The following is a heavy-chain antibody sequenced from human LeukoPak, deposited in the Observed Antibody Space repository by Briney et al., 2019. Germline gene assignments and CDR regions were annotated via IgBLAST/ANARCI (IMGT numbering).Heavy chain of an antibody. Sequence: GGSLRLSCAASGFTFSSYGMHWVRQAPGKGLEWVAFIRYDGSNKYYADSVKGRCTISRNNSKNTLFLQMNNLRTEDTAVYYCAKGIRGGYYYYYMDVWGKGTTVTVSS. CDR2: IRYDGSNK. J-gene: IGHJ6*03. CDR3: AKGIRGGYYYYYMDV. V-gene: IGHV3-30*02. D-gene: IGHD3-10*01. CDR1: GFTFSSYG.